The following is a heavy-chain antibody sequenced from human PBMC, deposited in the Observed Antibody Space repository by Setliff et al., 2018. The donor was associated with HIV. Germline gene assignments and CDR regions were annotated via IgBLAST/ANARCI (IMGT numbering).Heavy chain of an antibody. V-gene: IGHV3-7*01. CDR2: IKQDGSEK. CDR1: GFTFSSYW. D-gene: IGHD3-10*01. CDR3: ARRGFLWFGELSEAQPYYFDY. Sequence: GGSLRLSCAVSGFTFSSYWMSWVRQAPGKGLEWVANIKQDGSEKYYVDSVKGRFTISRDNAKNSVYLQMNNLRAEDTALYYCARRGFLWFGELSEAQPYYFDYWGQGTLVTVSS. J-gene: IGHJ4*02.